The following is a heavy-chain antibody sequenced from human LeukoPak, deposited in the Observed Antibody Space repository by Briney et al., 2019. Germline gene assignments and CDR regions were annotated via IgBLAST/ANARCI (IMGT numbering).Heavy chain of an antibody. CDR2: VSYDGSNK. D-gene: IGHD2-2*01. CDR3: ARGGIVVVPAALDI. J-gene: IGHJ3*02. Sequence: PGGSLRLSCAASGFTFSSYGMHWVRQAPGKGLEWVAVVSYDGSNKYYAESVKGRFTISRDTSKNTLYLQMNSLRAEDTAVYYWARGGIVVVPAALDIWGQGTMVTVSS. V-gene: IGHV3-30*03. CDR1: GFTFSSYG.